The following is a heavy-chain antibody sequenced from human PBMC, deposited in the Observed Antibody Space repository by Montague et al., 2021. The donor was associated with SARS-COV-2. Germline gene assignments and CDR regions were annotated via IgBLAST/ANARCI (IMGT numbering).Heavy chain of an antibody. Sequence: SETLSLTCSVSGGSISTYYWSWSRQPPGKGREGMGYIYYSGSTNYNPSLKSRVTRSIGTSKNQFSLERSSVTAADMAVYYCASPGGYCTGGSCYYVYWGQGTLVTVSS. J-gene: IGHJ4*02. CDR3: ASPGGYCTGGSCYYVY. CDR1: GGSISTYY. CDR2: IYYSGST. V-gene: IGHV4-59*01. D-gene: IGHD2-15*01.